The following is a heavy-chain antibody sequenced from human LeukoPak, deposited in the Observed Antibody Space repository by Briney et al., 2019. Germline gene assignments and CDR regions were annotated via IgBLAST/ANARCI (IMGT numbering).Heavy chain of an antibody. CDR1: GGSISSGDYF. Sequence: PSQTLSLTCNVSGGSISSGDYFWNWIRQPPGKGLEWLGYIHYTGRTYYNPSLQSRVTVSVDTSKDQLSLRLSSVTAADTAIYYCARQIAPAGYNWFDPWGQGTLVTVSS. J-gene: IGHJ5*02. CDR3: ARQIAPAGYNWFDP. D-gene: IGHD6-13*01. CDR2: IHYTGRT. V-gene: IGHV4-30-4*01.